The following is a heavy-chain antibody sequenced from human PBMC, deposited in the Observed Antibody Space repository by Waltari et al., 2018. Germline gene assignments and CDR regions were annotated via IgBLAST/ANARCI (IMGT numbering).Heavy chain of an antibody. CDR3: TTLARGESGDY. CDR2: INPDGSQK. J-gene: IGHJ4*02. D-gene: IGHD3-10*01. Sequence: EVQLVESGGGLVQPGGSLRLSCAASGFTFNTYWMKWIRQAPGKVLEWVANINPDGSQKFYVDSVNGRFTVSRDNAQNSLYLQMNNLRAEDTAVYYCTTLARGESGDYWGQGTLVTVSS. V-gene: IGHV3-7*01. CDR1: GFTFNTYW.